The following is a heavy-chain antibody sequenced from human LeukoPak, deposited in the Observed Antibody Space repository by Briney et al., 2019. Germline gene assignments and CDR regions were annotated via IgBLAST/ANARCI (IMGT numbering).Heavy chain of an antibody. J-gene: IGHJ3*02. V-gene: IGHV1-2*06. CDR3: ARGGYTAMVWDDAFDI. D-gene: IGHD3-10*01. CDR2: INPNSGGT. Sequence: ASVKVSCKASGYTFTDYYMHWVRQAPGPGLEWMRRINPNSGGTNFAQKFQGRVSVTRDTSLSTAYMELSRLRSDDTAVYYCARGGYTAMVWDDAFDIWGRGTKVTVFS. CDR1: GYTFTDYY.